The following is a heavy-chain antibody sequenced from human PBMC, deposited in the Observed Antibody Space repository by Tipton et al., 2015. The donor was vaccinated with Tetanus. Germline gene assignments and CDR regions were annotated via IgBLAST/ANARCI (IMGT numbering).Heavy chain of an antibody. CDR2: SWYDGTDK. V-gene: IGHV3-33*01. CDR3: AREADCSGGSCFSGGFDT. J-gene: IGHJ4*02. D-gene: IGHD2-15*01. Sequence: SLRLSCAASGFIFSSYGIHWVRQAPGKGLEWLAVSWYDGTDKYYADSVKGRVTISRDNSKNTLYLQMNSLRAEDTALYYCAREADCSGGSCFSGGFDTWGQGTQVTVSS. CDR1: GFIFSSYG.